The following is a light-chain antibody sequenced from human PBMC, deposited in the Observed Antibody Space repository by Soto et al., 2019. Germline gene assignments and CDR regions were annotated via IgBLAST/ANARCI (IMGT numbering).Light chain of an antibody. V-gene: IGKV2-24*01. CDR1: PSLVHSDGNTY. CDR2: KIS. CDR3: MQATQFQSP. J-gene: IGKJ3*01. Sequence: MPQTPLSSQISLGQPSSILFKSIPSLVHSDGNTYLSWLQHRPGQPQRLLIYKISNRFSGVPDRFTGSGAETDFTLKISRVEDEDVGTYYCMQATQFQSPFGAGTKADIK.